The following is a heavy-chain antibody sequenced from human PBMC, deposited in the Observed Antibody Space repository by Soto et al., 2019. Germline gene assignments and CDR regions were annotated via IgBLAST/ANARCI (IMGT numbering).Heavy chain of an antibody. J-gene: IGHJ5*02. D-gene: IGHD5-12*01. CDR1: GGSISSGGYY. CDR3: AREEGGGYDHRWFDP. CDR2: IYYSGST. Sequence: PSETLSLTCTVSGGSISSGGYYWSWIRQHPGKGLEWIGYIYYSGSTYYNPSLKSRVTISVDTSKNQFSLKLSSVTAADTAVYFCAREEGGGYDHRWFDPWGQGTLVTVSS. V-gene: IGHV4-31*03.